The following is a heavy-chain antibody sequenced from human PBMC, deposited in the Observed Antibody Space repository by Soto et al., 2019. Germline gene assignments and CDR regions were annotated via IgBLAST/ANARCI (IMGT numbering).Heavy chain of an antibody. V-gene: IGHV1-18*01. CDR3: ARDLGQQLFDY. D-gene: IGHD6-13*01. Sequence: QVQLVQSGAEVKKPGASVKVSCKASGYTFTSYGISWVRQAPGQGLEWMGWISGHSGNKKYAQKLQGRVSMTTDTSTSTAYMELRSLRSDDTAVYYCARDLGQQLFDYWGQGTLVTVSS. J-gene: IGHJ4*02. CDR2: ISGHSGNK. CDR1: GYTFTSYG.